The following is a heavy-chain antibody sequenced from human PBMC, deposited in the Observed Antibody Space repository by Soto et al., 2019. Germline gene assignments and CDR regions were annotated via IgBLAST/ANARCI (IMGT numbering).Heavy chain of an antibody. D-gene: IGHD1-1*01. V-gene: IGHV3-11*01. Sequence: GGSLRLSCAASGFTFSDDYMTWIRQAPGKGLEWVSYIDSSGRITYYADSVRGRFTISRDNANNLLYLQMNNLRAEDSAVYYCARDHLPTNYFFDLWGQGTLVTVS. CDR1: GFTFSDDY. CDR2: IDSSGRIT. J-gene: IGHJ4*02. CDR3: ARDHLPTNYFFDL.